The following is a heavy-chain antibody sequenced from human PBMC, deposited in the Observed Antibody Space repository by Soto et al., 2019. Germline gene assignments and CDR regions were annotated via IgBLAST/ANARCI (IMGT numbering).Heavy chain of an antibody. CDR2: IIPILGIA. V-gene: IGHV1-69*02. J-gene: IGHJ4*02. CDR1: GGTFSSYT. CDR3: ARRDGDILTGPNDY. D-gene: IGHD3-9*01. Sequence: QVPLVQSGAEVKKPGSSVKVSCKASGGTFSSYTISWVRQAPGQGLEWMGRIIPILGIANYAQKFQGRVTITADKSTSTAYMELSSLRSEDTGVYYCARRDGDILTGPNDYWGQGTLVTVSS.